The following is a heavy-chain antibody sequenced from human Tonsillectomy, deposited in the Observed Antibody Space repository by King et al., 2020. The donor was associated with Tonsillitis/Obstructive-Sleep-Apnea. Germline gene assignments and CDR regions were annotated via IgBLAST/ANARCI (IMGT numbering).Heavy chain of an antibody. V-gene: IGHV4-59*01. CDR3: AREGAVMNAFDI. Sequence: QLQESGPGLVKPSETLSLTCTVSGGSISSYYWSWIRQPPGKGLECIGYIYYSGGTNYNPSLNSRVTISVDTPNNQVSLKLSSVTAAATAVYYCAREGAVMNAFDIWGQGTMVTVSS. CDR1: GGSISSYY. CDR2: IYYSGGT. J-gene: IGHJ3*02. D-gene: IGHD2-8*01.